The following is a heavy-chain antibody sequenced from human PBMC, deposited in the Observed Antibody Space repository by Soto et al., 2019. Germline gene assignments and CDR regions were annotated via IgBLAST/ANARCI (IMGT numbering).Heavy chain of an antibody. Sequence: LRLSCAASGFTFSSYGRHWVRQARGRGLEWVAVIWYDGSNKYYADSVKGRFTISRDNSKNTLYLQMNSLRVEDTAVYYCARSDPISWSGYAYDYWGQGTLVTVSS. CDR1: GFTFSSYG. D-gene: IGHD5-12*01. V-gene: IGHV3-33*01. CDR3: ARSDPISWSGYAYDY. J-gene: IGHJ4*02. CDR2: IWYDGSNK.